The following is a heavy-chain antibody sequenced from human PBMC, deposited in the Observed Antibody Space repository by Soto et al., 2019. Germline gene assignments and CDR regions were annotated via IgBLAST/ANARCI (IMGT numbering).Heavy chain of an antibody. Sequence: QVQLVESGGGVVQPGRSLRLSCAASGFTFSSYAMHWVRQAPGKGLEWVTVISFDGRIKYYTESVKDRFPISRDNSKNILYQQMNSLKHDDAGIYYFARDVRHCSSADCWAWGQGTLVTVSS. CDR3: ARDVRHCSSADCWA. CDR1: GFTFSSYA. V-gene: IGHV3-30*04. CDR2: ISFDGRIK. D-gene: IGHD2-2*01. J-gene: IGHJ4*02.